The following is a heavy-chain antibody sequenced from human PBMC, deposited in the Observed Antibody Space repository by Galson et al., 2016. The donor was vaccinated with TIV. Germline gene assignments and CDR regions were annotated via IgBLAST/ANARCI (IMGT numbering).Heavy chain of an antibody. J-gene: IGHJ6*04. V-gene: IGHV1-18*01. CDR1: GYTFTFYG. CDR2: ISAYTGNP. CDR3: ARVPTKTFDFWSGFDNSFCMDV. D-gene: IGHD3-3*01. Sequence: SVKVSCKASGYTFTFYGITWVRQAPGHGLEWLGWISAYTGNPSYAQRFQGRVTMTADTSTSTAYLDLRSLRSDDTAVYYCARVPTKTFDFWSGFDNSFCMDVWGKGTTVTVSS.